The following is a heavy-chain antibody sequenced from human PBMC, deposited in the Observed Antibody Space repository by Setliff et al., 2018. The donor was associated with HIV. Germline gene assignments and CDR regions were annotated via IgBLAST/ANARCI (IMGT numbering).Heavy chain of an antibody. J-gene: IGHJ4*02. CDR1: GYTFTNYA. Sequence: GASVKVSCKTSGYTFTNYAMHWVRQAPGQSLEWMGWINGGNGNTKYSEKFKGRVTITRDIFASTASMELSSLRSEDTAVYYRARAGCGWPFDFWGLDTLVTDSS. CDR3: ARAGCGWPFDF. CDR2: INGGNGNT. V-gene: IGHV1-3*01. D-gene: IGHD6-19*01.